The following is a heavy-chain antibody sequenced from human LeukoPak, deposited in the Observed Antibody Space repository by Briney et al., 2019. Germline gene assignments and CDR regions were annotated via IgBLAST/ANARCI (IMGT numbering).Heavy chain of an antibody. CDR3: ARGHLTGTYKIDY. V-gene: IGHV4-59*01. J-gene: IGHJ4*02. Sequence: SETLSLTCTVSGRSISSDYWSWIRQPPGKGLEYIGYIYYSGSTNYNPSLKSRVTISVDTSKNQFSLKLSSVTAADTAVYYCARGHLTGTYKIDYWGQGTLVTVSS. CDR2: IYYSGST. D-gene: IGHD1-20*01. CDR1: GRSISSDY.